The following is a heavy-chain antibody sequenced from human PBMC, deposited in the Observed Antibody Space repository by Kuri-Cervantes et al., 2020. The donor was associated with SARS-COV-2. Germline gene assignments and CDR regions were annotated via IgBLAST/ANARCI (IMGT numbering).Heavy chain of an antibody. D-gene: IGHD3-10*01. J-gene: IGHJ6*02. CDR3: ARSGSAPYYYYGMDV. CDR2: ISAYNGNT. CDR1: GYTFINFD. Sequence: TCKASGYTFINFDLNWVRQAPGQGLEWMGRISAYNGNTNYAQKFQGRVTMTTDTSTSTAYMDLRSLRSDDTAVYYCARSGSAPYYYYGMDVWGQGTTVTVSS. V-gene: IGHV1-18*01.